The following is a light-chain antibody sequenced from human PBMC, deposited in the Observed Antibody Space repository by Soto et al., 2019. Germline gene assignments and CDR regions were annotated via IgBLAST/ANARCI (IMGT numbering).Light chain of an antibody. V-gene: IGKV3-15*01. J-gene: IGKJ2*01. CDR3: QQYAHWPPYT. CDR2: GAS. CDR1: QSVYSN. Sequence: EIVMTQSPGTLSVSPGERVTLSCRASQSVYSNIAWYQQKPGQGPRLLIYGASTRATGTPGRFTGSGSGTEFALTISSLQSEDSAVYYCQQYAHWPPYTFGQGTKLEIK.